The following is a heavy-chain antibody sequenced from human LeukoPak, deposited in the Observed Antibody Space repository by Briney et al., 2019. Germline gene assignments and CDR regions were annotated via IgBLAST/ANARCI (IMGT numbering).Heavy chain of an antibody. CDR3: ARLTEDYYFDY. CDR2: IYYSGST. D-gene: IGHD1-14*01. Sequence: SETLSLTCTVSGGSISSYYWTWIRQPPGKGLEWIGHIYYSGSTNYNPPLKSRVTISVDTSKNQFSLKLSSVTAADTAVYYCARLTEDYYFDYWGQGTLVTVSS. V-gene: IGHV4-59*01. CDR1: GGSISSYY. J-gene: IGHJ4*02.